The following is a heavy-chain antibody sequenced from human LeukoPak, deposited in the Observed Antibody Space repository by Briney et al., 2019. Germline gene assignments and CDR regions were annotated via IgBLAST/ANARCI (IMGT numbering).Heavy chain of an antibody. Sequence: QSGGSLRLSCAASGFTFSSYWMSWVRQAPGKGLEWVAKIKQDGSEKYYVDSVKGRFTISRDNAKNSMYLLMNSLRVEDTGVYYCVRDVLYYYGAERLFWFDPWGQGTLVTVSS. CDR3: VRDVLYYYGAERLFWFDP. D-gene: IGHD3-10*01. J-gene: IGHJ5*02. V-gene: IGHV3-7*01. CDR2: IKQDGSEK. CDR1: GFTFSSYW.